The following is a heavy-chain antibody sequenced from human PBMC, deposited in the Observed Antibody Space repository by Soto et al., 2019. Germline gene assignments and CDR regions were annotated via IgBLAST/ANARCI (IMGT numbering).Heavy chain of an antibody. V-gene: IGHV3-21*01. CDR2: ICSSSSYI. CDR3: ARDPWITGTTFGYYYYYMDV. D-gene: IGHD1-20*01. J-gene: IGHJ6*03. Sequence: EVQLVESGGGLVKPGGSLRLSCAASGFTFSSYSMNWVRQAPGKGLEWVSSICSSSSYIYYADSVKGRFTISRDNAKNSRYLQMNSLRAEDTAVYYCARDPWITGTTFGYYYYYMDVWGKGTTVTVSS. CDR1: GFTFSSYS.